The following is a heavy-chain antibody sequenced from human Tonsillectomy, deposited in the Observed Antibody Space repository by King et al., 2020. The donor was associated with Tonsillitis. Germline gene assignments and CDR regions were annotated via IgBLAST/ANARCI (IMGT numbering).Heavy chain of an antibody. CDR3: ARARFYGDPTLNSPPAYYFDY. J-gene: IGHJ4*02. D-gene: IGHD4-17*01. V-gene: IGHV3-7*03. CDR1: GFTFSRYW. CDR2: INQGGSEK. Sequence: VQLVESGGGLVQPGGSLRLSCAASGFTFSRYWMSWVRQAPGKGLEWVAHINQGGSEKYYVDSVKGRFTISRDNAKNSLYLQMNSLRAGDTAVYYCARARFYGDPTLNSPPAYYFDYWGQGTLVTVSS.